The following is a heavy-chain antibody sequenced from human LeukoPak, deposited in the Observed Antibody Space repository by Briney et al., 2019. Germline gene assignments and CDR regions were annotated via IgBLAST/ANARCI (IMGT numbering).Heavy chain of an antibody. J-gene: IGHJ4*02. CDR1: GGSFSGYY. D-gene: IGHD3-9*01. V-gene: IGHV4-34*01. Sequence: SETLSLTCAVYGGSFSGYYWSWIRQPPGKGLEWIGEINHSGSTNYNPSLKSRVTISVDTSKNQFSLKLSSVTAADTAVHYCARGPGALYYDILTGYYGFDYLGQGTLVTVSS. CDR2: INHSGST. CDR3: ARGPGALYYDILTGYYGFDY.